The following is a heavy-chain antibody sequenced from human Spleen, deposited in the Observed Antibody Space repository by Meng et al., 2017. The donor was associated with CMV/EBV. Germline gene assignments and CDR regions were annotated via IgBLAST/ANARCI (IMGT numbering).Heavy chain of an antibody. V-gene: IGHV3-74*01. CDR1: GFILRNYW. Sequence: GESLKISCAASGFILRNYWMHWVRQAPGKGLVWVSHINGDGSITDYADSVKGRFTISRDNAKNSLYLQLNSLGAEDTAVYYCTTDWTVGRYCSSTSCYAYWGQGTLVTVSS. J-gene: IGHJ4*02. CDR3: TTDWTVGRYCSSTSCYAY. D-gene: IGHD2-2*01. CDR2: INGDGSIT.